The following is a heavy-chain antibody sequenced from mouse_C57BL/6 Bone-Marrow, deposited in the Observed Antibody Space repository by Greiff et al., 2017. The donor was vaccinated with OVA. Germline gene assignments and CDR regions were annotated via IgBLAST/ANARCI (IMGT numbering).Heavy chain of an antibody. V-gene: IGHV7-1*01. J-gene: IGHJ3*01. Sequence: EVNVVESGGGLVQSGRSLRLSCATSGFTFSDFYMEWVRQAPGKGLEWIAASRNKANDYTTEYSASVKGRFIVSRDTSQSILYLQMNALRAEDTAIYYCARDAWSNRGFAYWGQGTLVTVSA. CDR1: GFTFSDFY. CDR3: ARDAWSNRGFAY. CDR2: SRNKANDYTT. D-gene: IGHD2-5*01.